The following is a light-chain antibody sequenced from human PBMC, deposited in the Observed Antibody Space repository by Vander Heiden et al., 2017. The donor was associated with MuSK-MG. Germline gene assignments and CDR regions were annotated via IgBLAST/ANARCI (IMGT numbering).Light chain of an antibody. J-gene: IGKJ5*01. CDR2: AAS. V-gene: IGKV1-27*01. CDR3: QSENSALLT. Sequence: DIQMTQAPYSLSAAVGDRVTITCLASQGISNHLAWYQQKPGKVPKLLIYAASTSQSGVPSRFSGSGSGTDFTLTISTLLPEDLATYYCQSENSALLTFGQGTQVEIK. CDR1: QGISNH.